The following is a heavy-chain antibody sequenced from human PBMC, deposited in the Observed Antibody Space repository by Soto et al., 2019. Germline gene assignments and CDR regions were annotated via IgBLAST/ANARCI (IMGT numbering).Heavy chain of an antibody. D-gene: IGHD5-12*01. CDR1: GGTFRSYT. J-gene: IGHJ2*01. V-gene: IGHV1-69*12. CDR2: IIPIFGTA. CDR3: ARGNHRWLQLWYFDL. Sequence: QVQLAQSGAEVKKPGSSVTVSCKASGGTFRSYTISWVRQAPGQGLEWMGGIIPIFGTANYAQKFQGRVTITADESTRTAYMALSSLRSEDTALYYCARGNHRWLQLWYFDLWGRGTLVTVSS.